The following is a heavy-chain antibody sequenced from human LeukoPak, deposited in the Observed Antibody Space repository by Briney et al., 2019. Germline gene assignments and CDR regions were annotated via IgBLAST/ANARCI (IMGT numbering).Heavy chain of an antibody. V-gene: IGHV3-20*01. Sequence: GGSLRLSCTVSRFSFGDYAMTWFRQAPGKGREWVTGINWDGGSTGYADSVKGRFTISRDNAKNSLYLQMNSLRAEDTALYHCARGSISDWRNTDAFDIWGQGTMVTVSS. J-gene: IGHJ3*02. D-gene: IGHD1-14*01. CDR2: INWDGGST. CDR3: ARGSISDWRNTDAFDI. CDR1: RFSFGDYA.